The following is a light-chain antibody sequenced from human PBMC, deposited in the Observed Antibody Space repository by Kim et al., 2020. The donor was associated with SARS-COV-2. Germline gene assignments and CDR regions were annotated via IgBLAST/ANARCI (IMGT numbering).Light chain of an antibody. CDR1: NIGSYS. CDR3: QVWDSTIDHRVV. Sequence: PGKTASISCGGNNIGSYSVNCCQQKPGQAPVLVISYDSDRPSGIPERFSGSNSGNTATLTISRVEAGDEADYYCQVWDSTIDHRVVFGGGTQLTVL. CDR2: YDS. J-gene: IGLJ3*02. V-gene: IGLV3-21*04.